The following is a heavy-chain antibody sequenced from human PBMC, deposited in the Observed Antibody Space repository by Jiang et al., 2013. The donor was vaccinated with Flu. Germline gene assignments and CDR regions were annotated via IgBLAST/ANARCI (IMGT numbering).Heavy chain of an antibody. V-gene: IGHV1-3*01. D-gene: IGHD3-10*01. CDR1: GYTFTSYA. CDR3: ARDQKATMVRGVTPLFDY. CDR2: INAGNGNT. Sequence: SGAEVKKPGASVKVSCKASGYTFTSYAMHWVRQAPGQRLEWMGWINAGNGNTKYSQKFQGRVTITRDTSASTAYMELSSLRSEDTAVYYCARDQKATMVRGVTPLFDYWGQGTLVTVSS. J-gene: IGHJ4*02.